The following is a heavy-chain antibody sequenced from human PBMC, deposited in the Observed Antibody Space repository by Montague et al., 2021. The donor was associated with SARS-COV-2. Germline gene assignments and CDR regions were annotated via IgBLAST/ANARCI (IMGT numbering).Heavy chain of an antibody. CDR3: ARAIRGYSYDEAFDI. V-gene: IGHV4-34*01. CDR2: INHSGST. Sequence: SETLSLTCVVYGGSFSGYYWSWIRQPPGKGLEWIGEINHSGSTNYNPSLKSRVTISVDTSKKQFSLRLNSVTAADTAVYYCARAIRGYSYDEAFDIWGQGTMVTVSS. J-gene: IGHJ3*02. CDR1: GGSFSGYY. D-gene: IGHD5-18*01.